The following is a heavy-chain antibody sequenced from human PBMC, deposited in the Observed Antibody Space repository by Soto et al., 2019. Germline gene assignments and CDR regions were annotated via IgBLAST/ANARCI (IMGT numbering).Heavy chain of an antibody. Sequence: SETLSLTCSVSGGSVRSGNHFWNWIRQPPGRGLEWLGYMYYTGVTNYNPSLKSRVSMSVDTSKNQFSLKLTSLTAADTAVYYCARGGEPLGYYGLDVWGQGTTVTASS. CDR3: ARGGEPLGYYGLDV. CDR1: GGSVRSGNHF. CDR2: MYYTGVT. D-gene: IGHD3-10*01. V-gene: IGHV4-61*01. J-gene: IGHJ6*02.